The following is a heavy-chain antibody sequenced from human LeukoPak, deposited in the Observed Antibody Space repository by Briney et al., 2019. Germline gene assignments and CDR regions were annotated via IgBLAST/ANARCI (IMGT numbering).Heavy chain of an antibody. CDR2: NYYSGST. V-gene: IGHV4-39*07. J-gene: IGHJ5*02. Sequence: PSETLSLTCTVSGGSISSSSYYWGWIRQPPGKGLEWIGSNYYSGSTYYNPSLKSRVTISVETSKNQFSLKLSSVTAADAAVYYCARIGDYDFWSGYRTFNWFDPWGQGTLVTVSS. CDR1: GGSISSSSYY. CDR3: ARIGDYDFWSGYRTFNWFDP. D-gene: IGHD3-3*01.